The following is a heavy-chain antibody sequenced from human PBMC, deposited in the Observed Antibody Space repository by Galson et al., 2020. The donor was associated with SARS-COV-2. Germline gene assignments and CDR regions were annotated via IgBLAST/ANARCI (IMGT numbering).Heavy chain of an antibody. CDR3: AVSIIVAGGIDY. Sequence: GESLTISCSASGFPFSTYAMHWVRQTPGKGLEWVAVIWSDGLHKYYGDSVKGRFTISRDNFKNTVDLQMDSLRVEDTATYYCAVSIIVAGGIDYWGQGTLVTVSS. V-gene: IGHV3-33*03. D-gene: IGHD6-19*01. CDR1: GFPFSTYA. J-gene: IGHJ4*02. CDR2: IWSDGLHK.